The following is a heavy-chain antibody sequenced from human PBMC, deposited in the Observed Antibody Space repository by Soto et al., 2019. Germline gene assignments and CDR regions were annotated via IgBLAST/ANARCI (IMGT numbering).Heavy chain of an antibody. V-gene: IGHV3-49*03. CDR1: GFTFGDYA. J-gene: IGHJ3*02. Sequence: SLRLSWTASGFTFGDYAMSWFRQAPGKGLEWVGFIRSKAYGGTTEYAASVKGRFTISRDDSKSIAYLQMNSLRPADTAAYYCAKGYCSGGSCYTIDAFDIWGQGTMVTVSS. D-gene: IGHD2-15*01. CDR2: IRSKAYGGTT. CDR3: AKGYCSGGSCYTIDAFDI.